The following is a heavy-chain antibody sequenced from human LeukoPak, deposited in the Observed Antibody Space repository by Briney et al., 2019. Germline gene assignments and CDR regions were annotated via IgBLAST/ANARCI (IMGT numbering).Heavy chain of an antibody. J-gene: IGHJ4*02. D-gene: IGHD3-22*01. CDR1: GFTFSNAW. Sequence: GSLRLSCTASGFTFSNAWMSWIRQPPGKGLEWIGDIYYSGSIKYNPSLKSRVTMSVDTSKNQFSLKLSSATAADTAIYYCARENPSGYYNRPIDYWGQGTLVTVSS. V-gene: IGHV4-59*01. CDR3: ARENPSGYYNRPIDY. CDR2: IYYSGSI.